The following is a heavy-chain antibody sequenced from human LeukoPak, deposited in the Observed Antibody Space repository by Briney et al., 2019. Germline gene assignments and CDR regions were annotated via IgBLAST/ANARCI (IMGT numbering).Heavy chain of an antibody. J-gene: IGHJ3*02. CDR2: IHYSGSGSTST. CDR3: ARAPTSDEDAFDI. CDR1: GGSISSYY. Sequence: SETLSLTCTVSGGSISSYYWSWIRQSPGDGLEWIGYIHYSGSGSTSTKYNPSLKSRVTISVDTSKNQFSLKLSSVTAADTAVYYCARAPTSDEDAFDIWGQGTMVTVSS. V-gene: IGHV4-59*01. D-gene: IGHD4-11*01.